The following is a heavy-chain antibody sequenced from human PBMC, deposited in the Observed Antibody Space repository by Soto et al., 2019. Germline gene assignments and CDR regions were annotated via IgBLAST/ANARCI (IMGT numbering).Heavy chain of an antibody. CDR1: GGSISSTNW. D-gene: IGHD3-10*01. J-gene: IGHJ6*02. Sequence: QVPLQESGPGLVKPSGPLSLTCAVSGGSISSTNWWSWVRPFPGKGLEWIGETYHNGNPDYNPSLKSRVTISVDKSKNHVFLKLTSVTAADTAMYFCGRWLGTSYGMDVWGQGTAVNVSS. CDR3: GRWLGTSYGMDV. CDR2: TYHNGNP. V-gene: IGHV4-4*02.